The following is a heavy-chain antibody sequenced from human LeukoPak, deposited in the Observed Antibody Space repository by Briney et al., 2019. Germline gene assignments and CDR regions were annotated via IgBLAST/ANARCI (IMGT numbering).Heavy chain of an antibody. D-gene: IGHD5-24*01. Sequence: GASVKVSCKASGDTFSSYYVHWVRQAPGQGLEWMGWMSPKSGGTNYAQKFQGRVTMTREMSISTAYMELSRLRSDDTAVYYCAEMSDGAFGVWGQGTMVTVSS. J-gene: IGHJ3*01. CDR1: GDTFSSYY. V-gene: IGHV1-2*02. CDR3: AEMSDGAFGV. CDR2: MSPKSGGT.